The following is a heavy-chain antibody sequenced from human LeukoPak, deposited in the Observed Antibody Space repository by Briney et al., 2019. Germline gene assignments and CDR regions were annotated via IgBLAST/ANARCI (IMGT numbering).Heavy chain of an antibody. CDR2: MNPNSGNT. J-gene: IGHJ4*02. CDR1: GYTFTGYY. Sequence: GASVKVSCKASGYTFTGYYMHWVRQAPGQGLEWMGWMNPNSGNTGYAQKFQGRVTMTRNTSISAAYMELSSLRSEDTAVYYCAREGGWELPDFDYWGQGTLVTVSS. CDR3: AREGGWELPDFDY. D-gene: IGHD1-26*01. V-gene: IGHV1-8*02.